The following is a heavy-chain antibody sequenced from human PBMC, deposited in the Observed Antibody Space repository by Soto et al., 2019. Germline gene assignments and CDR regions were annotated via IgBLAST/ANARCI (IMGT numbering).Heavy chain of an antibody. J-gene: IGHJ4*02. D-gene: IGHD3-22*01. Sequence: PSETLSLTCSFSGDSVTSHYLTWIRQSPEKGLEWIGYMHYTGFSHYNPSLKSRLTISVDRSKNQFTLQLTSVTVADTAVYYCAKDSPDYYDSSGHAPWYFDYWGQGTLVTVAS. CDR2: MHYTGFS. V-gene: IGHV4-59*02. CDR3: AKDSPDYYDSSGHAPWYFDY. CDR1: GDSVTSHY.